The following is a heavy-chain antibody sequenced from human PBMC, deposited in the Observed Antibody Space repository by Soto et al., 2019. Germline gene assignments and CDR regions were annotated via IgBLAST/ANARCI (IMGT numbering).Heavy chain of an antibody. CDR3: ARADLVVVPAAMPYDAFDI. CDR2: INPNSGGT. D-gene: IGHD2-2*01. V-gene: IGHV1-2*04. Sequence: ASVKVSCQASGYTFTGYYMHWVRQAKGQGLEWMGWINPNSGGTNYAQKFQGWVTMTRDTSISTAYMELSRLRSDDTAVYYCARADLVVVPAAMPYDAFDIWGQGTMVTVSS. CDR1: GYTFTGYY. J-gene: IGHJ3*02.